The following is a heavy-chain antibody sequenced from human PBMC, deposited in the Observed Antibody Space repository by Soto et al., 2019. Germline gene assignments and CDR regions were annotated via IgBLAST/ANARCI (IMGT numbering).Heavy chain of an antibody. CDR3: GQAAQKRYNWNDIGNWFAP. V-gene: IGHV1-69*19. D-gene: IGHD1-1*01. Sequence: QVQLVQSGAEVKKPGSSVKVSCKESGGTFSSYAIAWVRQAPGQGLEWMGGIIPIFGIANYAQKFQGRVAITANESNNTAYMELTSMTSDDTAIYYCGQAAQKRYNWNDIGNWFAPWGQGTLVSVTS. CDR1: GGTFSSYA. J-gene: IGHJ5*02. CDR2: IIPIFGIA.